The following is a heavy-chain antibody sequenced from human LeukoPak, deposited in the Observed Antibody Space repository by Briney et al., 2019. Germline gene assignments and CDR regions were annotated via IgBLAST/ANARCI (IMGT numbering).Heavy chain of an antibody. D-gene: IGHD5-12*01. V-gene: IGHV1-2*04. CDR2: INPNSGGT. CDR1: GYTFTGYY. CDR3: ARGGIVATILDAFDI. Sequence: GASVKVSCKASGYTFTGYYMHWVRQAPGQGLEWMGWINPNSGGTNYAQKFQGWVTMTRDTSISTAYMELSRLRSDDTAVYYSARGGIVATILDAFDIWGQGTMVTVSS. J-gene: IGHJ3*02.